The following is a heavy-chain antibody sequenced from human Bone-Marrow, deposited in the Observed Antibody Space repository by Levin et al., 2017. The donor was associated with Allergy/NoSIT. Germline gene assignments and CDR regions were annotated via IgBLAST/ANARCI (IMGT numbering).Heavy chain of an antibody. D-gene: IGHD5-18*01. J-gene: IGHJ6*02. Sequence: GESLKISCAASGFMLSPYWMSWVRQAPGMGLEWVANIKEDGSEKYYVDSVKGRFTIARDNAKKSLFLQMNSLRAEDTGVYYCVRDVGKWAMGNFYYGLDVWGQGTTVTVSS. CDR2: IKEDGSEK. V-gene: IGHV3-7*01. CDR1: GFMLSPYW. CDR3: VRDVGKWAMGNFYYGLDV.